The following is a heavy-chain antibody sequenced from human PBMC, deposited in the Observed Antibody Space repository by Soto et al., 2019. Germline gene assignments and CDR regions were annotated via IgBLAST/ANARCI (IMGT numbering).Heavy chain of an antibody. D-gene: IGHD3-3*01. Sequence: QVQLQESGPGLVKPSQTLSLTCSVSGGSINSGDYYCNRIRQPPGKGLEWIGYIYYDGSTYYNPSLESRVTISVDTSKNQFSLNLSSVTAADTAVYYCARGPHDFCSCLWYFDSWGQGTLVTVSS. CDR3: ARGPHDFCSCLWYFDS. J-gene: IGHJ4*02. CDR2: IYYDGST. CDR1: GGSINSGDYY. V-gene: IGHV4-30-4*01.